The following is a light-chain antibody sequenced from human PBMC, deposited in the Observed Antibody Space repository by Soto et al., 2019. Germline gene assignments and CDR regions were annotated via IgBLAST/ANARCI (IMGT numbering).Light chain of an antibody. V-gene: IGKV1-39*01. CDR2: AAS. CDR3: QQSYSTLSIT. J-gene: IGKJ5*01. CDR1: QSISSY. Sequence: DIQMTQSPSSLSASVGARVTITCRASQSISSYLNWYQQKPGKAPKLLIYAASSLQSGVPSRFSGSGSGTDFTLTISSLQPEDFATDYCQQSYSTLSITFGQGTRLEIK.